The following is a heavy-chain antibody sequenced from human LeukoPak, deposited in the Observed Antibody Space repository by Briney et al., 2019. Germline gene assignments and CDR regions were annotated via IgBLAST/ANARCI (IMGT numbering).Heavy chain of an antibody. J-gene: IGHJ4*02. D-gene: IGHD3-22*01. CDR1: GGSISSSNW. V-gene: IGHV4-4*02. CDR2: IYHSGST. Sequence: PSETLSLTCAVSGGSISSSNWWSWVRQPPGKGLEWIGEIYHSGSTNYNPSLKSRVTISVDKSKNQFSLKLSSVTAADTAVYYCARDGGDSSGYYFGGFDYWGQGTLVTVSS. CDR3: ARDGGDSSGYYFGGFDY.